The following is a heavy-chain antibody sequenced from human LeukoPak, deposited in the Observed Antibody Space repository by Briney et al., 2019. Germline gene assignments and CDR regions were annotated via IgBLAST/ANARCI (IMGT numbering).Heavy chain of an antibody. CDR1: GGSISSYY. CDR3: ARNENIQQWLVFDY. J-gene: IGHJ4*02. CDR2: IYYSGST. V-gene: IGHV4-59*01. D-gene: IGHD6-19*01. Sequence: SETLSLTCTVSGGSISSYYWSWIRQPPGKGLEWIGYIYYSGSTNYNPSLKSRVTISVDTSKNQFSLKLSSVTAADTAVYYCARNENIQQWLVFDYWGQGTLVTVSS.